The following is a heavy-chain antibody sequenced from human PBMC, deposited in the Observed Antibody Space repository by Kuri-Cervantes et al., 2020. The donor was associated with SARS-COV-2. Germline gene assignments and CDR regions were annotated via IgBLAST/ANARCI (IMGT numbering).Heavy chain of an antibody. Sequence: SETLSLTCTVSGGSISSGSYSWSWIRQPAGKGLEWIGRIYTSGSTNYNPSLKSRVTISVDTSKNQFSLKLSSVTAADTAVYYCARGGRTRNSYYFDYWGQGTLVTVSS. CDR2: IYTSGST. J-gene: IGHJ4*02. V-gene: IGHV4-61*02. CDR1: GGSISSGSYS. D-gene: IGHD3-10*01. CDR3: ARGGRTRNSYYFDY.